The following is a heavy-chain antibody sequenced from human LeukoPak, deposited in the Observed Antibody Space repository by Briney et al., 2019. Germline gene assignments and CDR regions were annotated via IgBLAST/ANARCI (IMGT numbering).Heavy chain of an antibody. CDR1: GGTFSSYA. Sequence: SVKVSCKASGGTFSSYAISWVRQAPGQGLEWMGRIIPILGIANYAQKFQGRVTITADKSTSTAYMELSSLRSEDTAVYYCARDGGGSYRPGAFDIWGQGTMVTVSS. CDR3: ARDGGGSYRPGAFDI. J-gene: IGHJ3*02. CDR2: IIPILGIA. V-gene: IGHV1-69*04. D-gene: IGHD1-26*01.